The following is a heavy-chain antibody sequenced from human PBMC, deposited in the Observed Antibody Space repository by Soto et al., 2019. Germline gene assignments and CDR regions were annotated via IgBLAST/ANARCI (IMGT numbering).Heavy chain of an antibody. V-gene: IGHV4-31*03. CDR2: ISHNGNT. CDR3: AKDRSASGWYIYYYYYGMDV. Sequence: SETLSLTCSVSGGSIRSGSYYWSWIRQYPGKALEWIGYISHNGNTHYNPSLESRVSMSVDMSKNQFSLKVTSVTAADTAVYYCAKDRSASGWYIYYYYYGMDVWGQGTTVTVSS. CDR1: GGSIRSGSYY. J-gene: IGHJ6*02. D-gene: IGHD6-19*01.